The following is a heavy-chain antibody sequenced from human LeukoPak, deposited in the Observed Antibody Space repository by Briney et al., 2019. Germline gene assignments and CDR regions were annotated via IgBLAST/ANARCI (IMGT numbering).Heavy chain of an antibody. CDR1: GSTFSSYA. V-gene: IGHV3-23*01. J-gene: IGHJ3*01. CDR3: AKDRTYHDAFDF. CDR2: ISGSGGNT. Sequence: GASLRLSCAASGSTFSSYAMSWVRQAPGKGLEWVSGISGSGGNTYYADSVKGRFTISRDNSKNTLYLQVISLRAEDTAVYYCAKDRTYHDAFDFWGQGTMVTVSS. D-gene: IGHD2-2*01.